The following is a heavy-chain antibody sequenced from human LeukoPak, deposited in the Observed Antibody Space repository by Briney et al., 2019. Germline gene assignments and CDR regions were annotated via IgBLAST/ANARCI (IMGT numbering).Heavy chain of an antibody. CDR1: GFTFSSYA. D-gene: IGHD2-15*01. CDR2: ISGSVGSI. V-gene: IGHV3-23*01. J-gene: IGHJ4*02. Sequence: QPGGSLILSCAASGFTFSSYAMSWVRQAPGKGLEWVSAISGSVGSIYYSDSVKCRFTISINNSKNTLFLQMTSLRAEDTAVFYCAKGGSSSPLYYSDYWGQGTLVTVSS. CDR3: AKGGSSSPLYYSDY.